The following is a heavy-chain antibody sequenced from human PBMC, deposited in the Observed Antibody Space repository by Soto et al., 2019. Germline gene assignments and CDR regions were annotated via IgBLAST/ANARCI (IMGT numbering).Heavy chain of an antibody. Sequence: QVQLVESGGGVVQPGRSLRLSCAASGFTFSSYGMHWVRQAPGKGLEWVAVISYDGSNKYYADSVKGRFTISRDNSKNTLYLQMNSLRAEDTAVYYCAKCPAVAIVEVTGECDGMDVWGQGTTVTVSS. CDR3: AKCPAVAIVEVTGECDGMDV. V-gene: IGHV3-30*18. CDR1: GFTFSSYG. CDR2: ISYDGSNK. D-gene: IGHD2-21*02. J-gene: IGHJ6*02.